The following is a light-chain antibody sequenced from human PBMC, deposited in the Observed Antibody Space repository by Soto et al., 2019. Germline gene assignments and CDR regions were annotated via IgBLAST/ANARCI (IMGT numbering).Light chain of an antibody. CDR3: VSYTASASYV. V-gene: IGLV2-8*01. CDR1: PSDVGGYIS. Sequence: QSALTQPPSASGSPGQSVTISCTGTPSDVGGYISVSWYQQHPGKAPKLIIYEVNKRPSGVPDRFSAYKSGNTASLTISHLQAEDDADYYCVSYTASASYVFGTGTKATVL. J-gene: IGLJ1*01. CDR2: EVN.